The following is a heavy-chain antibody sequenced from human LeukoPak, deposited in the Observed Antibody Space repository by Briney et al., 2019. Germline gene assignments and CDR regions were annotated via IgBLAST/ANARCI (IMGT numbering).Heavy chain of an antibody. D-gene: IGHD6-19*01. Sequence: GSLRLSCSASGFTFSSYAMYWVRQAPGKGLEYVSGISSNGGSTYYADSVKGRFTISRDNSKNTLYLQMSSLRAEDTAVYYCVKITSSSGGDYWVQGTPVSVSS. J-gene: IGHJ4*02. V-gene: IGHV3-64D*09. CDR2: ISSNGGST. CDR1: GFTFSSYA. CDR3: VKITSSSGGDY.